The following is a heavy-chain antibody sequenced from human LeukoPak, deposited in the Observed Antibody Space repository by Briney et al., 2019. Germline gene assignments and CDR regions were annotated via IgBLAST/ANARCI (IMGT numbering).Heavy chain of an antibody. J-gene: IGHJ4*02. D-gene: IGHD3-22*01. CDR1: GGSISSYY. CDR2: IYYSGST. Sequence: SETLSLTCTVSGGSISSYYWSWIRQPPGKGLEWIGYIYYSGSTDYNPSLKSRVTISVDTSKNQFSLKLSSVTAADTAVYYCARGNNYYDSSGNLDYWGQGTLVTVSS. V-gene: IGHV4-59*01. CDR3: ARGNNYYDSSGNLDY.